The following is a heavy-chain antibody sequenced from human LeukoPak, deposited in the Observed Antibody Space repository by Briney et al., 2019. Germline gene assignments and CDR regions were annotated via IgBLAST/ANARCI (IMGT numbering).Heavy chain of an antibody. V-gene: IGHV1-18*01. J-gene: IGHJ4*02. CDR3: ARDTKGLLWFGELLLGGDY. CDR1: GYTFTSYG. Sequence: ASVTVSCKASGYTFTSYGISWVRQAPGQGLEWMGWISAYNGNTNYAQKLQGRVTMTTDTSTSTACMELRSLRSDDTAVYYCARDTKGLLWFGELLLGGDYWGQGTLVTVSS. D-gene: IGHD3-10*01. CDR2: ISAYNGNT.